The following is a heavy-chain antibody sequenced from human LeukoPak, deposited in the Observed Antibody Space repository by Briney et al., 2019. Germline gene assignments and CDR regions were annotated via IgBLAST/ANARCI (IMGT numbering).Heavy chain of an antibody. Sequence: SETLSLTCAVYGGSFSGYYWSWIRQPPGKGLEWIGEINHSGSTNYNPSLKSRVTISVDTSENQFSLKLSSVTAADTAVYYCARGFSSSWRSTVRFDPWGQGTLVTVSS. V-gene: IGHV4-34*01. CDR1: GGSFSGYY. CDR2: INHSGST. CDR3: ARGFSSSWRSTVRFDP. J-gene: IGHJ5*02. D-gene: IGHD6-13*01.